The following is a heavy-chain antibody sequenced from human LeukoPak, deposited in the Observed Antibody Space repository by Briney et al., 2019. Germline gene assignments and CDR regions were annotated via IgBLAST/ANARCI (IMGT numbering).Heavy chain of an antibody. CDR3: ASIFEWGYCSSTSCLPFDY. V-gene: IGHV1-2*02. Sequence: ASVKVSCKASGYTFTGYCMHWVRQAPGQGLEWMGWINPNSGGTNYAQKFQGRVTMTRDTSISTAYMELSRLRSDDTAVYYCASIFEWGYCSSTSCLPFDYWGQGTLVTVSS. D-gene: IGHD2-2*01. CDR1: GYTFTGYC. CDR2: INPNSGGT. J-gene: IGHJ4*02.